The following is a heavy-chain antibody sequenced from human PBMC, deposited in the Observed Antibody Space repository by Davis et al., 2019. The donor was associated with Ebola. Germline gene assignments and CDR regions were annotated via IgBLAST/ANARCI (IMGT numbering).Heavy chain of an antibody. V-gene: IGHV3-7*03. D-gene: IGHD3-10*01. Sequence: GGSLRLSCRVSGFPFGAYAINWVRQAPGKGLEWVANIKQDGSEKYYVDSVKGRFTISRDNAKNSLYLQMNSLRAEDTAVYYCARDRPWFGNDYWGQGTLVTVSS. J-gene: IGHJ4*02. CDR1: GFPFGAYA. CDR3: ARDRPWFGNDY. CDR2: IKQDGSEK.